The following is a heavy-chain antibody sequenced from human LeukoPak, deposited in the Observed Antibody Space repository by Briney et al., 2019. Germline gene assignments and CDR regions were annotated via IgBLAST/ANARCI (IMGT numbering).Heavy chain of an antibody. CDR2: ISTSNGDT. CDR1: GYTFTNSD. D-gene: IGHD1-14*01. V-gene: IGHV1-18*01. CDR3: ARGPYHRLGPPLDL. J-gene: IGHJ5*02. Sequence: ASVKVSCRASGYTFTNSDITWVRQAPGQRLERMGSISTSNGDTNYAAKLQGRVTMTTDTSTSTVYMGLGSLTFDDTAVYFCARGPYHRLGPPLDLWGQGTLVTVSS.